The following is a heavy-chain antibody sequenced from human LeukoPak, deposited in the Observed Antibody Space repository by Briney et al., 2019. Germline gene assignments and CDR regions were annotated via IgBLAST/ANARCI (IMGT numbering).Heavy chain of an antibody. CDR3: ARGAAAGTYNWFDP. CDR1: GFTFSSYG. CDR2: IWYDGSNT. J-gene: IGHJ5*02. Sequence: GGSLRLSCAASGFTFSSYGMHWVRQAPGKGLEWVADIWYDGSNTYYADSVKGRFTISRDNSKNTLYLQMNSLRAEDTAVYYCARGAAAGTYNWFDPWGQGTLVTVSS. V-gene: IGHV3-33*01. D-gene: IGHD6-13*01.